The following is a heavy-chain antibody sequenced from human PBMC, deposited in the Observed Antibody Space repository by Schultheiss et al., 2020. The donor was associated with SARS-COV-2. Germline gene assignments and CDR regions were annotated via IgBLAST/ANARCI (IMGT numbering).Heavy chain of an antibody. Sequence: GGSLRLSCAASGFTFSSYAMSWVRQAPGKGLEWVSSISSSSSYIYYADSVKGRFTISRDNAKNSLYLQMNSLRAEDTAVYYCASATQFDSSGYYPGAFDIWGQGTMVTVSS. J-gene: IGHJ3*02. CDR2: ISSSSSYI. CDR1: GFTFSSYA. CDR3: ASATQFDSSGYYPGAFDI. D-gene: IGHD3-22*01. V-gene: IGHV3-21*01.